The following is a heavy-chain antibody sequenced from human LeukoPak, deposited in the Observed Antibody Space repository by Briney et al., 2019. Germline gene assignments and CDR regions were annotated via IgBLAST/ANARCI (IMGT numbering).Heavy chain of an antibody. CDR3: ARDKRLKRGYSYGYYFDY. Sequence: PGGSLRLSCAASGFTFSSYEMNWVRQAPGKGLEWVSYISSSGSTIYYADSVKGRFTISRDNAKNSLYLQMNSLRAEDTAVYYCARDKRLKRGYSYGYYFDYWGQGTLVTVSS. CDR1: GFTFSSYE. J-gene: IGHJ4*02. CDR2: ISSSGSTI. D-gene: IGHD5-18*01. V-gene: IGHV3-48*03.